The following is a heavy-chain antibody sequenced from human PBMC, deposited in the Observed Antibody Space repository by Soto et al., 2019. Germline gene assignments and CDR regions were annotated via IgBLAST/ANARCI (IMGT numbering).Heavy chain of an antibody. Sequence: PSETLSLTCAVSGGSISSSNWWSWVRQPPGKGLEWIGEIYHSGSTNYNPSLKSRVTISVDKSKNQFSLKLSSVTAADTAVYYCARLAYYDFWSGYYWFDYWGQGTLVIVSS. CDR2: IYHSGST. D-gene: IGHD3-3*01. J-gene: IGHJ5*01. V-gene: IGHV4-4*02. CDR3: ARLAYYDFWSGYYWFDY. CDR1: GGSISSSNW.